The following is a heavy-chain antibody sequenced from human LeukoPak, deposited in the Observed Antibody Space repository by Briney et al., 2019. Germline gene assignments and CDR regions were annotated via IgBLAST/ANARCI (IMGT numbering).Heavy chain of an antibody. CDR2: IYYSGST. Sequence: SETLSLTCTVSGGSISSYYWSWIRQPPGKGLEWIGYIYYSGSTNYNPSLKSRVTISVDTSKNQFSLKLSSVTAADTAVYYCARGTRSGYEYYFDYWGREPWSPSPQ. D-gene: IGHD5-12*01. CDR3: ARGTRSGYEYYFDY. V-gene: IGHV4-59*01. CDR1: GGSISSYY. J-gene: IGHJ4*02.